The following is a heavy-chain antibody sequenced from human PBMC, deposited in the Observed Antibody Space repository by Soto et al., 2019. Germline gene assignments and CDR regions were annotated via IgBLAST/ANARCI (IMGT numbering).Heavy chain of an antibody. CDR1: GYSFGTSG. D-gene: IGHD3-22*01. J-gene: IGHJ4*02. CDR2: ISASNGNT. CDR3: ARSGQYYDSSGYAN. Sequence: QVKLVQSGTEVKKPGASVKVSCKASGYSFGTSGISWVRQAPGQGLEWMGWISASNGNTNYDQKLQDRATMTTDTSTNTAYLELRSLRSDDTAVYYCARSGQYYDSSGYANWGQGTLVTVSS. V-gene: IGHV1-18*01.